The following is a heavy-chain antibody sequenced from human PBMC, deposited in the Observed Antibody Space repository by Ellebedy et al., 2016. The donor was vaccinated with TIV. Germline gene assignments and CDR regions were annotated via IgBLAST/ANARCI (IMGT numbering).Heavy chain of an antibody. Sequence: PGGSLRLSCAASGFTFSSYWMSWVRQAPGKGLEWVANIKQDGSEKYYVDSVKGRFTISRDNAKNSLYLQMSSLRAEDTAVYYCAKDRTPGDGYWVFDFWGQGTLVTVST. CDR1: GFTFSSYW. V-gene: IGHV3-7*03. CDR2: IKQDGSEK. CDR3: AKDRTPGDGYWVFDF. D-gene: IGHD5-18*01. J-gene: IGHJ4*02.